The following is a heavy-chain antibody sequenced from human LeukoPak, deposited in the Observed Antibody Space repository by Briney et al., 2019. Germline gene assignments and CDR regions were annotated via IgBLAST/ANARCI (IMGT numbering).Heavy chain of an antibody. CDR3: ASEGYYDSSGWYYFDY. V-gene: IGHV4-34*01. CDR2: INHSGST. J-gene: IGHJ4*02. CDR1: GGSFSGYY. D-gene: IGHD3-22*01. Sequence: SETLSLTCAVYGGSFSGYYWSWIRQPPGKGLEWIGEINHSGSTNYNPSLKSRVTISVDTSKNQFSLKLSSVTAADTAVCYCASEGYYDSSGWYYFDYWGQGTLVTVSS.